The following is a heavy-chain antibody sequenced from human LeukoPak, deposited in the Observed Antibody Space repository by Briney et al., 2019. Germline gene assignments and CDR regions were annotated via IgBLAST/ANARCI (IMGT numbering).Heavy chain of an antibody. J-gene: IGHJ6*03. Sequence: GGSLRLSCAASGFTFSSYELSWVRQAPGTGLEWVSYISSSGRTIYYADSVKGRFTMSRDNAKNSLYLQMNSLRAEDTAVYYCARRPGYYYYMDVWGKGTTVTISS. CDR2: ISSSGRTI. CDR3: ARRPGYYYYMDV. CDR1: GFTFSSYE. V-gene: IGHV3-48*03.